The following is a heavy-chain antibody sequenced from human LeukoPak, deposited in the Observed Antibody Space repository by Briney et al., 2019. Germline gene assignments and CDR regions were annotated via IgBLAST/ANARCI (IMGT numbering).Heavy chain of an antibody. CDR1: GGSISSYY. V-gene: IGHV4-4*09. CDR2: IYTSGST. CDR3: ARGDCSGGSCYSNDY. D-gene: IGHD2-15*01. Sequence: SETLSLTCTVSGGSISSYYWSWIRQPPGKGLEWIGYIYTSGSTNYNPSLKSRVTISVDTPKNQFSLKLSSVTAADTAVYYCARGDCSGGSCYSNDYWGQGTLVTVSS. J-gene: IGHJ4*02.